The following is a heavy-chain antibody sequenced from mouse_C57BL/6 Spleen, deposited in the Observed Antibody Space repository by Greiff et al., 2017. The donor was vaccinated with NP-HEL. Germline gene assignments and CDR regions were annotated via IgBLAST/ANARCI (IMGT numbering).Heavy chain of an antibody. CDR3: ARRGSAGPYYDG. Sequence: QVQLQQPGAELVRPGSSVKLSCKASGYTFTSYWMHWVKQRPIQGLEWIGNIDPSDSETHYIQKFKDKATLTVGKSSSTAYMQLSSLTSEDAAVDYWARRGSAGPYYDGWGTGTTVTVSS. V-gene: IGHV1-52*01. J-gene: IGHJ1*03. D-gene: IGHD3-2*02. CDR2: IDPSDSET. CDR1: GYTFTSYW.